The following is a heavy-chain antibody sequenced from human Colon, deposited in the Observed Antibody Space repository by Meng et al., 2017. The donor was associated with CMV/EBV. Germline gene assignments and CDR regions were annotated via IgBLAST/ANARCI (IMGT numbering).Heavy chain of an antibody. CDR1: GFTFNTFW. CDR2: IKEDGRGQ. D-gene: IGHD1-1*01. Sequence: GGSLRLSCAASGFTFNTFWMTWVRQAPGKGLEWVANIKEDGRGQWYVDSVKGRFTISRDNARKSLYLQMNSLRAEGTAVYYCVRYENLQHGMDVWGQGTTVTVSS. CDR3: VRYENLQHGMDV. V-gene: IGHV3-7*01. J-gene: IGHJ6*02.